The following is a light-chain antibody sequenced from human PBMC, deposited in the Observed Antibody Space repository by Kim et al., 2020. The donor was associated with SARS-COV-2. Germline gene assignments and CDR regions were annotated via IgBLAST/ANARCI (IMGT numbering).Light chain of an antibody. Sequence: ASVKLTVTLNSLHSSYAIAWHQQQPEKGPRYLMKLNSDGSHSKGDGIPDRFSGSSSGAEHYLTISSLQSEDEADYYCQTWGTGIRVFGGGTQLTVL. J-gene: IGLJ3*02. CDR3: QTWGTGIRV. CDR2: LNSDGSH. V-gene: IGLV4-69*01. CDR1: SLHSSYA.